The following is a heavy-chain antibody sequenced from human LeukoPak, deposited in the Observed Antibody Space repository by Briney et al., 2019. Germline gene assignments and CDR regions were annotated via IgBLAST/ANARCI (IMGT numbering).Heavy chain of an antibody. V-gene: IGHV1-69*04. Sequence: GSSVKVSCKASGGTFSSYAISWVRQAPGQGLEWMGRIIPIFGIANYAQKFQGRVTITADKSTSTAYMELSSLRSEDAAVYYCARDGYNNYFDYWGQGTLDTVSS. CDR1: GGTFSSYA. D-gene: IGHD5-24*01. CDR3: ARDGYNNYFDY. J-gene: IGHJ4*02. CDR2: IIPIFGIA.